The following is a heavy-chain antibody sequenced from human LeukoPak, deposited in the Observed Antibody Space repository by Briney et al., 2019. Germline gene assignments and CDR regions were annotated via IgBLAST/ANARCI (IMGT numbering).Heavy chain of an antibody. Sequence: SETLSLTCTVSGGSISSSSYYWGWIRQPPGEGREWIGSIYYSGSTYYNPSLKSRVTISVDTSKNQFALKLSSVTAADTAVYYCARPHYDFWSGYFGGWFDPWGQGTLVTVSS. J-gene: IGHJ5*02. V-gene: IGHV4-39*01. D-gene: IGHD3-3*01. CDR3: ARPHYDFWSGYFGGWFDP. CDR1: GGSISSSSYY. CDR2: IYYSGST.